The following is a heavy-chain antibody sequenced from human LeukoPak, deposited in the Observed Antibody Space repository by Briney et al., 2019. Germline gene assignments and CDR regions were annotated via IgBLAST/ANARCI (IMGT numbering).Heavy chain of an antibody. J-gene: IGHJ4*02. CDR2: LNSDGSRT. Sequence: PGGSLRLSCAAAGFTFSSHWMHWVRQAPGKGLVWVSRLNSDGSRTDYADSVKGRFTISRDNAKNTLYLQINSLRAEDTDVYSCARDGRVGADGTILDYWGQGTLVTVSS. CDR3: ARDGRVGADGTILDY. CDR1: GFTFSSHW. V-gene: IGHV3-74*01. D-gene: IGHD6-13*01.